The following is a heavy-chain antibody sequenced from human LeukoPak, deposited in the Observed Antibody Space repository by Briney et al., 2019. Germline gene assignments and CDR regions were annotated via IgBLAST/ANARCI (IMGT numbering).Heavy chain of an antibody. D-gene: IGHD3-10*01. V-gene: IGHV3-23*01. Sequence: GGSLRLSCAASGFTFSNYAMSWVRQAPGKGLEWVSAFSGGGGSTYYADSVKGRFTISRDNSKNTLYLQMNSLRAEDTAVYYCARAYGSGSYPDFSFDYWGQGTLVTVSS. J-gene: IGHJ4*02. CDR2: FSGGGGST. CDR3: ARAYGSGSYPDFSFDY. CDR1: GFTFSNYA.